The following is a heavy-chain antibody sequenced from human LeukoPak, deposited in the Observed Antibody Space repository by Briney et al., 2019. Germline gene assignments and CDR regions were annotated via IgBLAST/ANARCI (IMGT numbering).Heavy chain of an antibody. V-gene: IGHV1-69*13. Sequence: SVKVSCKASGYTFTSYAMNWVRQAPGQGLEWMGGIIPIFGTANYAQKFQGRVTITADESTSTAYMELSSLRSEDTAVYYCARGEVYDHSVDVWGKGTTVTVSS. D-gene: IGHD3-3*01. CDR1: GYTFTSYA. J-gene: IGHJ6*04. CDR2: IIPIFGTA. CDR3: ARGEVYDHSVDV.